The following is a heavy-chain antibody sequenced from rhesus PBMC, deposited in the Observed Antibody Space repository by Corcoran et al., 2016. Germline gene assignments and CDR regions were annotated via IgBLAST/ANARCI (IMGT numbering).Heavy chain of an antibody. CDR3: TNFFTYYAPLDY. V-gene: IGHV4-80*01. Sequence: QVQLQESGPGLVKPSETLSLTCAVSGASISSYWWNWIRQTPGKALEWIGEINGDTGSTNYNPSLPRRVPISKDASKNQFSLNLSSVTGADTALYYCTNFFTYYAPLDYWGQGVLVTVSS. J-gene: IGHJ4*01. D-gene: IGHD2-15*01. CDR1: GASISSYW. CDR2: INGDTGST.